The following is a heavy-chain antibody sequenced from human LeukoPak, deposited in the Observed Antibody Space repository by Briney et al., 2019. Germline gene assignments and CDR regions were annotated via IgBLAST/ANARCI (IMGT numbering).Heavy chain of an antibody. CDR3: AKEMEMATTFDY. D-gene: IGHD5-24*01. V-gene: IGHV3-23*01. J-gene: IGHJ4*02. CDR2: ISGSGGST. CDR1: GFTFSSYA. Sequence: PGGSLRLSCAASGFTFSSYAMSWVRQAPGKGLEWVSAISGSGGSTYYADSMKGRFTISRDNSTNTLYLQMNSLRAEDTAVYYCAKEMEMATTFDYWGQGTLVTVSS.